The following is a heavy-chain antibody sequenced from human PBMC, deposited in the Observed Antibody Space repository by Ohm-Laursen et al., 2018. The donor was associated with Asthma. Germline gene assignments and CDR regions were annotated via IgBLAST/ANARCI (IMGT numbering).Heavy chain of an antibody. D-gene: IGHD6-13*01. CDR3: ARVSPTDSSWEALDY. V-gene: IGHV3-33*08. Sequence: SLRLSCSASGFTFTSYDMYWVRQAPGKGLEFVAVIWYGGSNKYYADSVKGRFTISRDIAKNTLYLEMNSLRAEDTAVYYCARVSPTDSSWEALDYWGQGTLVTVSS. CDR1: GFTFTSYD. CDR2: IWYGGSNK. J-gene: IGHJ4*02.